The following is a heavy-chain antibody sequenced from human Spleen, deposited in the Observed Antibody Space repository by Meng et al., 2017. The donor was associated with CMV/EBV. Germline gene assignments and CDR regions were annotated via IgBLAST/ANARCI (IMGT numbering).Heavy chain of an antibody. CDR1: GYTFTDDY. Sequence: ASVKVSCKASGYTFTDDYIHWVRQAPGQGLEWMGWINPYSGGTNYAQKFQGRVAMTRDTSISTAYMEFSRLRSDDTAVYYCARDYVIRGVMSDHWGQGTLVTVSS. V-gene: IGHV1-2*02. CDR2: INPYSGGT. D-gene: IGHD3-10*01. CDR3: ARDYVIRGVMSDH. J-gene: IGHJ4*02.